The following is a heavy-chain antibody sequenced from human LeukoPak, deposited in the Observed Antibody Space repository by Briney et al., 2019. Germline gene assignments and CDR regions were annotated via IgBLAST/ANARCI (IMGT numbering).Heavy chain of an antibody. CDR2: IYHSGST. J-gene: IGHJ5*02. CDR3: ARHLSQMMVGNWFDP. D-gene: IGHD1-26*01. CDR1: GCSISSGYY. V-gene: IGHV4-38-2*01. Sequence: SETLSLTCAVSGCSISSGYYWGWIRQPPGKGLEWIGSIYHSGSTYYNPSLKSRVTISVDTSKNQFSLKLSSVTAADTAVYYCARHLSQMMVGNWFDPWGQGTLVTVSS.